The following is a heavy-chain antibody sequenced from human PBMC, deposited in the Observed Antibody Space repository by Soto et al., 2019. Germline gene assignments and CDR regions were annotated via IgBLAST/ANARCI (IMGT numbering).Heavy chain of an antibody. Sequence: QVQLVQSGAEVKKTGSSVKVSCKASGCTFSSYTISWVRPAPGQGLEWMGRIIHILGIANYAQKFQDRVTITADKTTSTAYKELSSLRSEDTAVYYCARGPDSSSWKNTNWFDPWGQGTLVTVSS. D-gene: IGHD6-13*01. J-gene: IGHJ5*02. V-gene: IGHV1-69*02. CDR1: GCTFSSYT. CDR3: ARGPDSSSWKNTNWFDP. CDR2: IIHILGIA.